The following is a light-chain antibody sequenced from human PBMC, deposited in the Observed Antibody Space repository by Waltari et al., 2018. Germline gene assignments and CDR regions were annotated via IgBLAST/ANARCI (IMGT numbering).Light chain of an antibody. J-gene: IGKJ4*01. CDR3: QQYNQWPLT. CDR1: LSIDDS. CDR2: GAS. Sequence: EIVMTQSPATLSVSRGGSATPSGRASLSIDDSLAWYQQKPGHPPRLLIHGASTRDTGIPVRFSGSGSGTDFTLTITGLQSEDFAVYFCQQYNQWPLTFGRGTKVEIK. V-gene: IGKV3-15*01.